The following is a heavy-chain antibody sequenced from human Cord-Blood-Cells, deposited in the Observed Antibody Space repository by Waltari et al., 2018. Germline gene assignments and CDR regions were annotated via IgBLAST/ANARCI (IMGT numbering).Heavy chain of an antibody. D-gene: IGHD5-12*01. CDR2: IIPILGIA. CDR1: GGTFSSYV. CDR3: AREGYSGYDWVGYYFDY. J-gene: IGHJ4*02. Sequence: QVQLVQSGAEVKKPGSSVKVSCKASGGTFSSYVISWVRQAPGQGLEWMGGIIPILGIANYAQKFQGRVTITADKSTSTAYMELSSLRSEDTAVYYCAREGYSGYDWVGYYFDYWGQGTLVTVSS. V-gene: IGHV1-69*10.